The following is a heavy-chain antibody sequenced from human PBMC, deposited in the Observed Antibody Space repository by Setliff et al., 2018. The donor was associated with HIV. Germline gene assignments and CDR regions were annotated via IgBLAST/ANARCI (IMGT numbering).Heavy chain of an antibody. CDR2: INHSGST. CDR1: GGSFSAYY. V-gene: IGHV4-34*01. D-gene: IGHD3-10*01. J-gene: IGHJ4*02. CDR3: ARVGGFFGEARPPPDY. Sequence: SETLPLTCAVYGGSFSAYYWTWIRQPPGKGLEWIGEINHSGSTNYNPSLKSRVTISVDTSKNQLSLKLNSVTAADTAVYYCARVGGFFGEARPPPDYWGQGALVTVSS.